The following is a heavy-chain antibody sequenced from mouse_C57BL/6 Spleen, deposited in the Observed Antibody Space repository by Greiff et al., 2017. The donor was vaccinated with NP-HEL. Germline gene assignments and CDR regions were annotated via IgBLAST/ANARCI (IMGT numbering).Heavy chain of an antibody. CDR2: IDPSDSYT. V-gene: IGHV1-69*01. J-gene: IGHJ3*01. Sequence: QVQLQQSGAELVMPGASVKLSCKASGYTFTSYWMHWVKQRPGQGLEWIGEIDPSDSYTNYNQKFKGKSTLTVDKSSSTAYMQLSSLTSEDSAVYYCARSPYDYDVFAYWGQGTLVTVSA. D-gene: IGHD2-4*01. CDR1: GYTFTSYW. CDR3: ARSPYDYDVFAY.